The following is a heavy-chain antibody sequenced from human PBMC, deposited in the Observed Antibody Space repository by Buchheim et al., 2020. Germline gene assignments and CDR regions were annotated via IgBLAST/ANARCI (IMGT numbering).Heavy chain of an antibody. CDR2: ISDDGSKK. V-gene: IGHV3-30*04. J-gene: IGHJ4*02. D-gene: IGHD1-26*01. Sequence: QARLVESGGGVVQPGGSLRLSCAASGFNFDRYAIHWVRQAPGKGLEWLTLISDDGSKKYYADSVRGRFTISRDNSKNMVYLQMNSLKIEDTALYYCANPEVGTRGTDVFWGQGTL. CDR3: ANPEVGTRGTDVF. CDR1: GFNFDRYA.